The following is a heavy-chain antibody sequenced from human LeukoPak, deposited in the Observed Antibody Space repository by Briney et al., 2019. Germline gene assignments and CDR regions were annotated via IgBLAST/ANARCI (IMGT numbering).Heavy chain of an antibody. CDR1: GYTFTGYY. CDR3: ARFASIPGHGLH. D-gene: IGHD3/OR15-3a*01. J-gene: IGHJ4*02. CDR2: IFPYNGDT. V-gene: IGHV1-2*02. Sequence: ASVKVSCKASGYTFTGYYMHWVRQAPGQGLEWMGWIFPYNGDTNYAQKFQGRVTMTRDTSISTAYMELSRLTSDDTAVYYCARFASIPGHGLHWGQGTLVTVSS.